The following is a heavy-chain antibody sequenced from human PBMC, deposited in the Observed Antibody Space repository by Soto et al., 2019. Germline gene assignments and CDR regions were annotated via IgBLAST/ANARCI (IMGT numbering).Heavy chain of an antibody. Sequence: SETLSLTCTVSGGSISSGGYYWSWIRQHPGKGLEWIGYIYYSGSTYYNPSLKSRVTISVDTSKNQFSLKLSSVTAADTAVYYCARDARSPNSNWFDPWGQGTLVTVSS. CDR2: IYYSGST. V-gene: IGHV4-31*03. D-gene: IGHD1-1*01. CDR1: GGSISSGGYY. J-gene: IGHJ5*02. CDR3: ARDARSPNSNWFDP.